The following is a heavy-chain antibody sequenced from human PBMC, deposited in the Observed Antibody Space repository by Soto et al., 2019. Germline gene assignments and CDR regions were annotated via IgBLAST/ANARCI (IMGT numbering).Heavy chain of an antibody. CDR1: GYTFTSYG. V-gene: IGHV1-18*04. J-gene: IGHJ5*02. CDR2: ISAYNGNT. Sequence: ASVKVSCKASGYTFTSYGISWVRQAPGQGLEWMGWISAYNGNTNYAQKLQGRVTMTTDTSTSTAYMELRSLRSDDTAVYYCARVCPRSIGIAVAGNNWFDPWGQGTLVTVSS. CDR3: ARVCPRSIGIAVAGNNWFDP. D-gene: IGHD6-19*01.